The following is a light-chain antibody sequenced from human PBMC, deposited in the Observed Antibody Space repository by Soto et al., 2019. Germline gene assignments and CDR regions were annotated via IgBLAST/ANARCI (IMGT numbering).Light chain of an antibody. CDR1: QSISSY. CDR3: QQRYSTPSLA. J-gene: IGKJ4*01. V-gene: IGKV1-39*01. CDR2: AAS. Sequence: DIQMTQSPSSLSASVGDRVTITCRASQSISSYLNWYQQKPGKAPKLLIYAASSLQSGVPSRFSVSGSGTEFTLTISSMQHEDFATYYCQQRYSTPSLAFGGGTKVEIK.